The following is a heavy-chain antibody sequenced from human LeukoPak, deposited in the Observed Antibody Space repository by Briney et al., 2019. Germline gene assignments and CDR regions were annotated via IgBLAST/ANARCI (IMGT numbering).Heavy chain of an antibody. CDR3: ARDQGCSSGWCAYYYYGMDV. D-gene: IGHD6-19*01. Sequence: GASVKVSCKASGYTFTSYYMHWVRQAPGQGLEWMGIINPSGGSTSYAQKFQGRVTMTRDTSTSTVYMELSSLRSEGTAVYYYARDQGCSSGWCAYYYYGMDVWGQGTTVTVSS. CDR1: GYTFTSYY. J-gene: IGHJ6*02. V-gene: IGHV1-46*03. CDR2: INPSGGST.